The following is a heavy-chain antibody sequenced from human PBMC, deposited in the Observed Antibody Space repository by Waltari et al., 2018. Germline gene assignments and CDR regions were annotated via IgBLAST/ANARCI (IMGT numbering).Heavy chain of an antibody. V-gene: IGHV1-8*01. CDR1: GYTFTSYD. CDR2: KNPNSSNT. J-gene: IGHJ4*02. CDR3: ARAHIRSSTSSPPSC. Sequence: QVQLVQSGAEVKKPGASVKVSCKASGYTFTSYDINWVRQATGQGREWMGWKNPNSSNTRYAQQFQGRATMTRNTSISPAYMGLSSLRSEDTAVYYCARAHIRSSTSSPPSCWGQGTLVTVSS. D-gene: IGHD2-2*01.